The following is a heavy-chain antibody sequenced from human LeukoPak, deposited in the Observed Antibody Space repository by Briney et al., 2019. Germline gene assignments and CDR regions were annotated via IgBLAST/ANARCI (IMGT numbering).Heavy chain of an antibody. Sequence: PGGSLRLSCAASGFTFSNYWMHWVRQAPGKGLVWVSRINSDGSSTNYADSVKGRFTISRDNAKNTLYLQMNSLRAEDTAMYYCAGAVYSSNYLGYWGQGTLVTVSS. J-gene: IGHJ4*01. CDR3: AGAVYSSNYLGY. CDR1: GFTFSNYW. CDR2: INSDGSST. V-gene: IGHV3-74*01. D-gene: IGHD2-21*01.